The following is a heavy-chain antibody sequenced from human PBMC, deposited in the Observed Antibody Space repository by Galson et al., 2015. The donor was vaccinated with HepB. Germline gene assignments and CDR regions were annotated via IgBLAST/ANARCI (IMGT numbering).Heavy chain of an antibody. J-gene: IGHJ6*02. CDR1: GFTVSSNY. CDR2: IYSGGST. Sequence: SLRLSCAASGFTVSSNYMSWVRQAPGKGLEWVSVIYSGGSTYYADSVKGRFTISRDNSKNTLYLQMNSLRAEDTAVYYCARLGGPPHYYGMDVWGQGTTVTVSS. V-gene: IGHV3-53*01. D-gene: IGHD3-16*01. CDR3: ARLGGPPHYYGMDV.